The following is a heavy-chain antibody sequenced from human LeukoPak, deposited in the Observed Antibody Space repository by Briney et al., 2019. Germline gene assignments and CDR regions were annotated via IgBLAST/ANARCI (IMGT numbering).Heavy chain of an antibody. CDR2: ISGSGGKT. CDR1: GITFSTYA. CDR3: AKSRARREDSSDSIDY. Sequence: GGSLRLSCVASGITFSTYAMAWVRQAPGKGLEWVSAISGSGGKTYYADSVKGRFTISRDNSKNTLYLQMNSLSDDDAAIYFCAKSRARREDSSDSIDYWGQGTLVTVSS. D-gene: IGHD3-22*01. J-gene: IGHJ4*02. V-gene: IGHV3-23*01.